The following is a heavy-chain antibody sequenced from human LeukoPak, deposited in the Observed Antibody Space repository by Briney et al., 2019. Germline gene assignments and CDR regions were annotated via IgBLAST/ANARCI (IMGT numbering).Heavy chain of an antibody. CDR1: GFTFSSYG. Sequence: GGSLRLSCAASGFTFSSYGMHWVRQAPGKGLEWVAVIWYDGSNKYYADSVKGRFTLSRDNSKSTLSLQMNSLRAEDTAVYYCARGYSSNWYPYYFDYWGQGTLVTVSS. CDR2: IWYDGSNK. V-gene: IGHV3-33*01. J-gene: IGHJ4*02. CDR3: ARGYSSNWYPYYFDY. D-gene: IGHD6-13*01.